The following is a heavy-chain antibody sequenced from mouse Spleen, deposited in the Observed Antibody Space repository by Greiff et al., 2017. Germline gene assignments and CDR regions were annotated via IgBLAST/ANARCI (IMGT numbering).Heavy chain of an antibody. CDR3: ARLYYGSSWKDY. J-gene: IGHJ2*01. Sequence: QVQLQQSGAELARPGASVKMSCKASGYTFTSYTMHWVKQRPGQGLEWIGYINPSSGYTKYNQKFKDKATLTADKSSSTAYMQLSSLTSEDSAVYYCARLYYGSSWKDYWGQGTTLTVSS. CDR2: INPSSGYT. V-gene: IGHV1-4*01. CDR1: GYTFTSYT. D-gene: IGHD1-1*01.